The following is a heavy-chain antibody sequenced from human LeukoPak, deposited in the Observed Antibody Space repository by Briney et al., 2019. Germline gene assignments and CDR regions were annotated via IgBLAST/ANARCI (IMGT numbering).Heavy chain of an antibody. D-gene: IGHD3-16*01. J-gene: IGHJ4*02. CDR1: GGSISSYY. CDR3: ARAGRGGFDFDY. CDR2: IHYTGST. Sequence: SETLSLTCTVSGGSISSYYWSWIRQPPGKGLEWIGHIHYTGSTNSNPSLKSRVTISLDTSKNQSSLHLRSVTAADTAVYSCARAGRGGFDFDYWGQGALVTVSS. V-gene: IGHV4-59*12.